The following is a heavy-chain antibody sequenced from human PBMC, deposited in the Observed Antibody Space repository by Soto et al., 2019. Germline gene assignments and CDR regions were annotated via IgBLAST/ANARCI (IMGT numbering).Heavy chain of an antibody. D-gene: IGHD6-13*01. V-gene: IGHV1-69*06. CDR1: GGTFSSYA. J-gene: IGHJ5*02. CDR3: AREVLSAAAGTEWFDP. Sequence: SVKVSCKASGGTFSSYAISWVLQSPLQGLEWMGGIIPIFGTANYAQKFQGRVTITADKSTSIAYMELSSLRSEDTAVYYCAREVLSAAAGTEWFDPWGQGTLVTAPQ. CDR2: IIPIFGTA.